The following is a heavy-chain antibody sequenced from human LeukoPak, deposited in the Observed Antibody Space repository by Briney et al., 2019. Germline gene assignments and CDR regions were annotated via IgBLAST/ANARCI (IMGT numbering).Heavy chain of an antibody. CDR2: INHSRST. J-gene: IGHJ6*03. Sequence: SETLSLTCAVYGGSFSGYYWSWIRQPPGKGLEWIGEINHSRSTNYNPSLKSRVTISVATSKNQFSLKLSSVTGADTAVYYCARGVGDIVVVVAATHYYMDVWGKGTTVTVSS. CDR3: ARGVGDIVVVVAATHYYMDV. V-gene: IGHV4-34*01. D-gene: IGHD2-15*01. CDR1: GGSFSGYY.